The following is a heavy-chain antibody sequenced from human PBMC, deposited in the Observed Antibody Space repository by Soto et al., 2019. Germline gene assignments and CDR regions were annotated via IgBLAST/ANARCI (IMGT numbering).Heavy chain of an antibody. Sequence: SETLSLTCAVYGGSFSGYYLSWIRQPPGKGLEWIGEINHSGSTNYNPSLKSRVTISVDTSKNQFSLKLSSVTAADTAVYYCARRSLDPTVSYFDYWGQGTLVTVSS. CDR3: ARRSLDPTVSYFDY. CDR1: GGSFSGYY. J-gene: IGHJ4*02. D-gene: IGHD4-17*01. CDR2: INHSGST. V-gene: IGHV4-34*01.